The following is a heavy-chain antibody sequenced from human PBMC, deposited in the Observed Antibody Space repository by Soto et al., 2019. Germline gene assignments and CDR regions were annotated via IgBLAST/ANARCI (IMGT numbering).Heavy chain of an antibody. CDR2: IYYSGTT. J-gene: IGHJ6*02. D-gene: IGHD7-27*01. V-gene: IGHV4-61*01. Sequence: PSETLSLTCAVSGDSVSNDNYYWSWIRQPPGKGLEWIGYIYYSGTTNYNSYLKSRLSLSVDTSKNQFSLKLSSVTAADTAVYYCARNWGDVWGQGTTVTVSS. CDR1: GDSVSNDNYY. CDR3: ARNWGDV.